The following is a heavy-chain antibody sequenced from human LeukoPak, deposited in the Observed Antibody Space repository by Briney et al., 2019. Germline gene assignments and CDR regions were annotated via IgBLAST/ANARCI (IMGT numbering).Heavy chain of an antibody. D-gene: IGHD5-18*01. CDR2: ISSSSSYI. CDR3: ARGGYSYGERDY. CDR1: GFAFSSYS. J-gene: IGHJ4*02. V-gene: IGHV3-21*01. Sequence: PEGSLRLPCAASGFAFSSYSMNWVRQAPGKGLEWVSSISSSSSYIYYADSVKGRFTISRDNAKNSLYLQMNSLRAEDTAVYYCARGGYSYGERDYWGQGTLVTVSS.